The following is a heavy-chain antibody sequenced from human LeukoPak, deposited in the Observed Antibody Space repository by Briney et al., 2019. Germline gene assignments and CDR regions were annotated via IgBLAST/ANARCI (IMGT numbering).Heavy chain of an antibody. CDR2: ISYDGSNK. Sequence: GRSLRLSCAASGFTFSSYGMHWVRQAPGKGLEWVAVISYDGSNKYYADSVKGRFTISRDNSKNTLYLQMNSLRAEDTAVYYCANKGAARPFDYWGQGTLATVSS. V-gene: IGHV3-30*18. J-gene: IGHJ4*02. D-gene: IGHD6-6*01. CDR3: ANKGAARPFDY. CDR1: GFTFSSYG.